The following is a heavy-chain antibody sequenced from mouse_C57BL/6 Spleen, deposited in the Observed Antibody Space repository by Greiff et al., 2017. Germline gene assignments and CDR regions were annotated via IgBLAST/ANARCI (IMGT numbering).Heavy chain of an antibody. V-gene: IGHV1-82*01. D-gene: IGHD2-3*01. CDR1: GYAFSSSW. CDR3: ARSGWLLHYYAMDY. CDR2: IYPGDGDT. J-gene: IGHJ4*01. Sequence: QVQLQQSGPELVKPGASVKISCKASGYAFSSSWMNWVKQRPGKGLEWIGRIYPGDGDTNYNGKVKGKATLTADNSSSTAYMQLSSLTSEHSAVDFCARSGWLLHYYAMDYWGQGTSVTVSS.